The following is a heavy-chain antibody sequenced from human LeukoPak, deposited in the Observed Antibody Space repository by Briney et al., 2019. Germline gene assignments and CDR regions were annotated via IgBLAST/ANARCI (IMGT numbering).Heavy chain of an antibody. J-gene: IGHJ4*02. CDR2: INAGNGNT. CDR3: ARDYSSGWSFDY. CDR1: GYTFTSYA. D-gene: IGHD6-19*01. V-gene: IGHV1-3*01. Sequence: ASVKVSCKASGYTFTSYARHWVRQAPGQRLEWMGWINAGNGNTKYSQKFLGRVTITRDTSASTAYMELSSLRSDDTAVYYCARDYSSGWSFDYWGQGTLVTVSS.